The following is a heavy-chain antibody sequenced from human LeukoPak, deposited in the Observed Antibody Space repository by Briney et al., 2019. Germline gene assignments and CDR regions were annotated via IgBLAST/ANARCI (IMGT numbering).Heavy chain of an antibody. CDR2: IYPGDSDT. Sequence: GESLKISCKGSGYSFTISWIGWVRQMPGKGLEGMGIIYPGDSDTRYSPSFQGQVTISSDKSISTAYLQWSSLKASDTAMYYCASAAPDAFDIWGQGTMVTVSS. D-gene: IGHD6-25*01. J-gene: IGHJ3*02. CDR3: ASAAPDAFDI. V-gene: IGHV5-51*01. CDR1: GYSFTISW.